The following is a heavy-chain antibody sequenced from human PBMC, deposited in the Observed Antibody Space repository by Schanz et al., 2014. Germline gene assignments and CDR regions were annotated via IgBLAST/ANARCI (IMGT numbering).Heavy chain of an antibody. CDR3: ARKMKLGVYGGKGHDSLDI. CDR1: TFTFSSDW. J-gene: IGHJ3*02. Sequence: EVQLAESGGGLVQPGGSLRLSCAASTFTFSSDWMSWVRQAPGKGLEWVSAISGSGGSTYYADSVKGRFTISRDNSKNTLYLQMNSLRAEDTAVYYCARKMKLGVYGGKGHDSLDIWGQGTMVTVSS. CDR2: ISGSGGST. V-gene: IGHV3-23*04. D-gene: IGHD4-17*01.